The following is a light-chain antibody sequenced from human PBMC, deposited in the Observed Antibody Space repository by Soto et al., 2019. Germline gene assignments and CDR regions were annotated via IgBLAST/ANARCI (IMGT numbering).Light chain of an antibody. CDR1: QTISSW. CDR3: QHYNSYSEA. CDR2: KAS. J-gene: IGKJ1*01. Sequence: DIQMTQSPSTLSGSVGDRVTITCRASQTISSWLAWYQQKPGKAPKLLIYKASTLKSGVPSRFSGSGSGTEFTLTISSLQPDDFATYYCQHYNSYSEAFGLGTKVEI. V-gene: IGKV1-5*03.